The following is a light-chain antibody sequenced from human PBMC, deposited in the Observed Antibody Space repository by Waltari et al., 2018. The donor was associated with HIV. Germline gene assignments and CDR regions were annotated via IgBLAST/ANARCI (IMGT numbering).Light chain of an antibody. CDR2: GAS. CDR1: QSVSNN. V-gene: IGKV3D-15*01. CDR3: QQYSKWPGT. Sequence: EIVMTQSPATLSVSPEERVTLSCRASQSVSNNLAWYQQKPGQAPRLLIYGASTRATGIPARFSGSGSGTEFTLTISSLQSGDFAVYYCQQYSKWPGTFGQGTKVDIK. J-gene: IGKJ1*01.